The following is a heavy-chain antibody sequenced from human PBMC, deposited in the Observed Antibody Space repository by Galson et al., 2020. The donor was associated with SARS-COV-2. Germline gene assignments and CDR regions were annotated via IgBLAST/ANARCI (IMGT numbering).Heavy chain of an antibody. D-gene: IGHD1-26*01. CDR2: ISFDGGNK. CDR3: ARDRWELSFGLDS. Sequence: GGSLRLSCAASGFTFSSYAMHWVRQAPGKGLEWVASISFDGGNKFYADSVKGRVTISRDNSKDTMYLQVSSLRAEDTAVYFCARDRWELSFGLDSWGQGTLVTVSS. V-gene: IGHV3-30*04. J-gene: IGHJ4*02. CDR1: GFTFSSYA.